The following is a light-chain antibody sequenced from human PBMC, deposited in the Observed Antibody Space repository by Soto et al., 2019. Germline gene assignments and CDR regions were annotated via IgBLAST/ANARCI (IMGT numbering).Light chain of an antibody. CDR1: QDIGND. J-gene: IGKJ4*01. V-gene: IGKV1-6*01. Sequence: AIQMTQSPSSLSASVGDRVNITCRASQDIGNDLGWYQQKPGKAPKLLIYAASNLPSGVPSRFSGSGSGTDFTLTISGLQPDDFATYYCLQDSNYPLTFGGGTKVEVK. CDR2: AAS. CDR3: LQDSNYPLT.